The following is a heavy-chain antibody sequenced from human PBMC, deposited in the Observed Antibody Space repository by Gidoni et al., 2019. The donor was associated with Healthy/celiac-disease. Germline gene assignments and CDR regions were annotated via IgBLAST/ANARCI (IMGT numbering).Heavy chain of an antibody. CDR2: AGNGNT. CDR3: ARDYDYVWGSYRLGSAFDI. V-gene: IGHV1-3*01. D-gene: IGHD3-16*02. Sequence: AGNGNTKYSQKFQGRVTITRDTSASTAYMELSSLRSEDTAVYYCARDYDYVWGSYRLGSAFDIWGQGTMVTVSS. J-gene: IGHJ3*02.